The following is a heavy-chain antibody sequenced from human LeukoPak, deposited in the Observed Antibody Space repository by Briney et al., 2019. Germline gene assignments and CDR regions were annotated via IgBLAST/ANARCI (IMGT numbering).Heavy chain of an antibody. CDR3: ASGGVVPSHPLDY. Sequence: GGSLRLSCAASGFTFSSYAMHWVRQAPGKGLEWVAVISYDGSNKYYADSVKGRFTISRDNSKNTLYLQMNSLRAEDTAVYYCASGGVVPSHPLDYWGQGTLVTVSS. CDR2: ISYDGSNK. J-gene: IGHJ4*02. D-gene: IGHD2-2*01. V-gene: IGHV3-30-3*01. CDR1: GFTFSSYA.